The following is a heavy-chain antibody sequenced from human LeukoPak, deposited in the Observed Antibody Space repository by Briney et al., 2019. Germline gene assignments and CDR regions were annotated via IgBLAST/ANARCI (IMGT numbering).Heavy chain of an antibody. Sequence: SVKVSCKASGGTFSSYAISWVRQAPGQGLEWMGGIIPIFGTANYAQKFQGRVTITADESTSTAYMELSSLRSEDTAVYYCARSRGDYYDSSGYYDYWGQGTLVTVSS. V-gene: IGHV1-69*13. CDR2: IIPIFGTA. CDR1: GGTFSSYA. CDR3: ARSRGDYYDSSGYYDY. D-gene: IGHD3-22*01. J-gene: IGHJ4*02.